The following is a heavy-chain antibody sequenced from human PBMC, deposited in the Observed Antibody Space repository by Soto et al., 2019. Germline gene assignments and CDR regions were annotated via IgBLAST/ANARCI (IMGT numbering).Heavy chain of an antibody. CDR1: GYTFTPYD. CDR2: MNSNSGNT. J-gene: IGHJ5*02. CDR3: ARYNWNYMGFDP. V-gene: IGHV1-8*01. D-gene: IGHD1-7*01. Sequence: QVQLVQSGAEVKKPGASVKVSCKASGYTFTPYDINWVRQATGQGLEWMGWMNSNSGNTGYAQKFQGRVTMTRNTSITTAYMELSSLRSEDTAVYYCARYNWNYMGFDPWGQGTLVTVSS.